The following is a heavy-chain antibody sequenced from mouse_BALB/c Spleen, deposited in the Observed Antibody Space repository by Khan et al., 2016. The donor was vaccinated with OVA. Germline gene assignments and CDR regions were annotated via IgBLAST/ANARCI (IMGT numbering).Heavy chain of an antibody. V-gene: IGHV5-9-3*01. Sequence: VELVEPGGGVVKPGGSLKLSCSASGFTFSSFAMSWVRQTPEKRLEWVATISTGGHYTFYPDSAKGRFTISRDHARNTLYLQMSSLRSEDAAIYYCTRSLVDYYAMDYWGQGTSVTVSS. CDR3: TRSLVDYYAMDY. CDR1: GFTFSSFA. CDR2: ISTGGHYT. D-gene: IGHD2-2*01. J-gene: IGHJ4*01.